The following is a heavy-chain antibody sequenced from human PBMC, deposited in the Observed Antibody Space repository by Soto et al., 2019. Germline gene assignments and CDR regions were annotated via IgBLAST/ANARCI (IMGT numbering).Heavy chain of an antibody. CDR3: ATSYYDILNGALFDY. J-gene: IGHJ4*02. CDR1: GYTSTELS. CDR2: FDHEDGET. D-gene: IGHD3-9*01. V-gene: IGHV1-24*01. Sequence: ASVKVSCKVSGYTSTELSSHTVREAPGKVLEWMGGFDHEDGETIYAQKCQGIVTMTEDTSTYTAYMELSSLRSEDTAVYYCATSYYDILNGALFDYWGQGTLVTVSS.